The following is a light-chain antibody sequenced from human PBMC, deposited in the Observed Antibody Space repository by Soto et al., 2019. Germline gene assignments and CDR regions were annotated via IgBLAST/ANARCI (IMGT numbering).Light chain of an antibody. V-gene: IGKV1-39*01. CDR3: QQYYNAPRT. J-gene: IGKJ1*01. CDR1: QSISNY. Sequence: DIQMTQSPSSLSASVGDRVTITCRASQSISNYLNWYQQEPGKAPNLLIYGASSLQSGVPSRFSGSGSGTDFTLTISSLQPEDFATYYCQQYYNAPRTFGQGTKVDIK. CDR2: GAS.